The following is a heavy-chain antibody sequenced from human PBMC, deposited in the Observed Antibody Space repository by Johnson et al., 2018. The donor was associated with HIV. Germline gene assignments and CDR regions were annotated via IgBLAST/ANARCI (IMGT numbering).Heavy chain of an antibody. CDR2: ISYDGPNK. J-gene: IGHJ3*02. V-gene: IGHV3-30*03. Sequence: QMQLVESGGGLAQPGGSPRLSCATSGFTFSNFGMHWVRQAPGKGLEWVAVISYDGPNKYYADSVKGRFTITRDNSKNTLYLQMNSLRAEDTALYCCARQTLRAFDIWGQGTMVTVSS. CDR3: ARQTLRAFDI. CDR1: GFTFSNFG.